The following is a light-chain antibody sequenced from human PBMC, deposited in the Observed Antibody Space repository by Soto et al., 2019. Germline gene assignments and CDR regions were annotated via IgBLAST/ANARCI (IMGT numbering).Light chain of an antibody. V-gene: IGKV1-9*01. CDR1: QGISNS. CDR3: QHYNSTIT. J-gene: IGKJ5*01. CDR2: AAS. Sequence: IQLTQSPSFQSSSEGDRLTITCRASQGISNSLAWYQQRPGKAPKLLIYAASTLQSGVPSRFIVSGSGTEFTLSIRSLKPDDFATDDCQHYNSTITFGQGTRLEI.